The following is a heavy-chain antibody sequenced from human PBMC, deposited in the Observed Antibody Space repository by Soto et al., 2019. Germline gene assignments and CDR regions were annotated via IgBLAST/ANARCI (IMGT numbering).Heavy chain of an antibody. V-gene: IGHV1-2*02. Sequence: QVQLVQSGGELRKPGASVILSCKASGYTFANYGVSWVRQAPGQGLEWMGWINPDSGATNYAQNFQGRVTLTSDTSISTASMDLTSLTSDDTAVYYCARGDYGTGGYPFPYFDYWGQGTLVIVSS. CDR1: GYTFANYG. J-gene: IGHJ4*02. CDR2: INPDSGAT. D-gene: IGHD2-8*02. CDR3: ARGDYGTGGYPFPYFDY.